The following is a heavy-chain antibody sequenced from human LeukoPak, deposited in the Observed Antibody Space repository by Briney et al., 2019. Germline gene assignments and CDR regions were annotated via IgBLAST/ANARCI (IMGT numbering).Heavy chain of an antibody. Sequence: GGSLRLSCAASGFTFRSYWMSWVRQAPGKGLEWVAVIWYDGSNKYYADSVKGRFTISRDNSKNTLYLQMNSLGAEDTAVYYCAKDLYYYYDSSGPFDYWGQGTLVTVSS. CDR3: AKDLYYYYDSSGPFDY. CDR2: IWYDGSNK. V-gene: IGHV3-33*06. D-gene: IGHD3-22*01. J-gene: IGHJ4*02. CDR1: GFTFRSYW.